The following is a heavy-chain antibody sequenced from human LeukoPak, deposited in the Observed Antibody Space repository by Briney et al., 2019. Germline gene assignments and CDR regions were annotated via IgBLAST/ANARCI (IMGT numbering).Heavy chain of an antibody. CDR2: IRSKAYGGAT. D-gene: IGHD2-2*01. CDR1: GFTFGDYA. Sequence: GGSLRLSCTASGFTFGDYAMSWVRQAPGKGLEWVSFIRSKAYGGATEYAASVKGRFTVSRDDSKSIAYLRMNSLKTEDTAVYYCIRDYCSSTSCPIKFDYWGQGTLVTVSS. V-gene: IGHV3-49*04. CDR3: IRDYCSSTSCPIKFDY. J-gene: IGHJ4*02.